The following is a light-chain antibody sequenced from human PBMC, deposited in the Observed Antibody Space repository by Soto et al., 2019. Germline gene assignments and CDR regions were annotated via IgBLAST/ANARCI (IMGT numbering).Light chain of an antibody. CDR1: SSNIGAGYD. CDR2: GNS. CDR3: QSYDSILSAPV. Sequence: QSVLTQPPSVSGAPGQRVTISCTGSSSNIGAGYDVHWYQQLPGTAPKLLIYGNSNRPSGVPDRFSGSKSGTSASLAITGLQAEEEADYYCQSYDSILSAPVVGTGTKVTVL. J-gene: IGLJ1*01. V-gene: IGLV1-40*01.